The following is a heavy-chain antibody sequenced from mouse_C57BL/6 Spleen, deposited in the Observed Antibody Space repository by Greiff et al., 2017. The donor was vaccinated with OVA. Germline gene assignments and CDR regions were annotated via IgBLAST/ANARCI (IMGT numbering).Heavy chain of an antibody. CDR1: GFTFSSYG. V-gene: IGHV5-6*02. CDR2: ISSGGSYT. D-gene: IGHD1-1*01. CDR3: ARHPYGSSSYYFDY. Sequence: EVMLVESGGDLVKPGGSLKLSCAASGFTFSSYGMSWVRQTPDKRLEWVATISSGGSYTYYPDSVKGRFTISRDNAKNTLYLQMSSLKSEDTAMYYCARHPYGSSSYYFDYWGQGTTLTVSS. J-gene: IGHJ2*01.